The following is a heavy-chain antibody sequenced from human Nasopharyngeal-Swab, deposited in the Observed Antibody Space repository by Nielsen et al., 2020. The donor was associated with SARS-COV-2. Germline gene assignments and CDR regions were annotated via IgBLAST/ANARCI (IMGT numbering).Heavy chain of an antibody. Sequence: SETLSLTCTVSGVSVKSYYWTWIRQPPGKGLEWIGYVYHTGNTDHHPALRSRVALSVDTSKNQVSLSLSSVTAADTAVYYCVSFSAANLFDFWGPGTLVTVSS. CDR1: GVSVKSYY. J-gene: IGHJ4*02. CDR3: VSFSAANLFDF. D-gene: IGHD6-25*01. CDR2: VYHTGNT. V-gene: IGHV4-59*02.